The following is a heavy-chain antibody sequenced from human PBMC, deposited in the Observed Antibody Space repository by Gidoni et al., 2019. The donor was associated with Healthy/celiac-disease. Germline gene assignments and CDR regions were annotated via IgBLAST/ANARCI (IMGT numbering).Heavy chain of an antibody. Sequence: EVQLVESGGGLVKPGGSLRLSGDASGFTFSSYSMNWVRQAPGKGLEWVSSISSSSSYIYYADSVKGRFTISRDNAKNSLYLQMNSLRAEDTAVYYCARDDYGGNSGDYWGQGTLVTVSS. J-gene: IGHJ4*02. CDR3: ARDDYGGNSGDY. V-gene: IGHV3-21*01. D-gene: IGHD4-17*01. CDR2: ISSSSSYI. CDR1: GFTFSSYS.